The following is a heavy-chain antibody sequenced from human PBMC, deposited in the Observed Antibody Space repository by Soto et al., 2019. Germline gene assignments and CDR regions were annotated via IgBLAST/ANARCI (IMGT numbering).Heavy chain of an antibody. CDR1: GFTFSSFW. D-gene: IGHD5-18*01. J-gene: IGHJ4*02. CDR3: ARDRGYTIDY. V-gene: IGHV3-74*01. Sequence: EVQLVESGGGLVQPGGSLRLTCAASGFTFSSFWMHWIRQAPGKGLVWVSTINSDGSSTNYADSVKGRFTISRDNAKNTLYLQVNSLRAEDTAVYYCARDRGYTIDYWGQGTLVTVSS. CDR2: INSDGSST.